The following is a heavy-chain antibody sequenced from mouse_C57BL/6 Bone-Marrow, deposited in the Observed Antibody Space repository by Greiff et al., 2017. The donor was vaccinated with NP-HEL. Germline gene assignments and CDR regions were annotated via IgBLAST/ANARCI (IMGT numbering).Heavy chain of an antibody. J-gene: IGHJ1*03. CDR1: GFTFSSYA. Sequence: EVQGVESGGGLVKPGGSLKLSCAASGFTFSSYAMSWVRQTPEKRLEWVATISDGGSYTYYPDNVKGRFTISRDNAKNNLYLQMSHLKSEDTAMYYCAREGGYYYGSSYVWYFDVWGTGTTVTVSS. CDR2: ISDGGSYT. CDR3: AREGGYYYGSSYVWYFDV. V-gene: IGHV5-4*01. D-gene: IGHD1-1*01.